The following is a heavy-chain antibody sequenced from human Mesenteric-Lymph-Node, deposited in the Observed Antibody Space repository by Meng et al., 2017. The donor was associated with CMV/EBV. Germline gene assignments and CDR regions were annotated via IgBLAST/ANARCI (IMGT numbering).Heavy chain of an antibody. CDR3: ARGSAAPDV. V-gene: IGHV3-9*01. CDR2: ISWNSGTI. D-gene: IGHD6-13*01. Sequence: GGSLRLSCAASGFTFDDYAMHWVRQAPGKGLEWVSGISWNSGTIGYADSVKGRFTISRDNAKNSLYLQMNSLRAEDTAVYYCARGSAAPDVWGQGTTVTVSS. CDR1: GFTFDDYA. J-gene: IGHJ6*02.